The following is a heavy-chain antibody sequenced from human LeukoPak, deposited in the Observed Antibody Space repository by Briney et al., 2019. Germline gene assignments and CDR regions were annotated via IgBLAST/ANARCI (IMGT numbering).Heavy chain of an antibody. J-gene: IGHJ4*02. Sequence: ASVKVSCKAFGYSLNAYYMHWVRQAPGQGLEWMGWINPSSGGTKYAQKFQGRVTMARDTSISTTYMELSRLTSDDTAVYYCARGLGLDYWGQGTLVTVSS. V-gene: IGHV1-2*02. CDR2: INPSSGGT. CDR3: ARGLGLDY. CDR1: GYSLNAYY. D-gene: IGHD4-11*01.